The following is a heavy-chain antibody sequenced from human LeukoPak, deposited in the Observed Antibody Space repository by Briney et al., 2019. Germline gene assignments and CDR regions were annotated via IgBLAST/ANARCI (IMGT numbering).Heavy chain of an antibody. J-gene: IGHJ4*02. CDR3: AREGGPCSGGSCYLDY. Sequence: ASVKVSCKASGYTFTGYYTHWVRQAPGQGLEWMGWINPNSGGTNYAQKFQGRVTMTRDTSISTAYMELSRLRSDDTAVYYCAREGGPCSGGSCYLDYWGQGTLVTVSS. D-gene: IGHD2-15*01. CDR2: INPNSGGT. CDR1: GYTFTGYY. V-gene: IGHV1-2*02.